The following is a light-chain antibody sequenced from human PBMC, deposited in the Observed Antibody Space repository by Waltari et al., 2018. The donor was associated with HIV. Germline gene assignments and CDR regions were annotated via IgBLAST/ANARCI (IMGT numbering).Light chain of an antibody. V-gene: IGKV4-1*01. CDR1: QSVLSSSNNKNY. Sequence: DIVMTQSPDSLAVSLGQRATINCKSSQSVLSSSNNKNYLAWYQQRPGQPPKLLISWASARESGVSDRISGSGSGTDFTRTINSLQAEDVAVYYCQQYYNTPSITFGQGTRLEIK. J-gene: IGKJ5*01. CDR3: QQYYNTPSIT. CDR2: WAS.